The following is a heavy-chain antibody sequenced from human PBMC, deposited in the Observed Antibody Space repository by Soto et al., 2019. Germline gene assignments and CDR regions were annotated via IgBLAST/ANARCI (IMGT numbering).Heavy chain of an antibody. D-gene: IGHD3-22*01. J-gene: IGHJ4*02. CDR1: GGSISSGGGY. V-gene: IGHV4-31*03. Sequence: SETLCLTCTVSGGSISSGGGYWSWIRQHPGKGLEWIGYIYYSGSTYYNPSLKSRVTISVDTSKNQFSLKLSSVTAADTAVYYCARVTMKSHDYWGQGTLVTVSS. CDR2: IYYSGST. CDR3: ARVTMKSHDY.